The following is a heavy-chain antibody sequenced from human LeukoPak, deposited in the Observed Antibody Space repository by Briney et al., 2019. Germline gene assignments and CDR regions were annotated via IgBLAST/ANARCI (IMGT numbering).Heavy chain of an antibody. D-gene: IGHD4-23*01. CDR3: ARDPSTTVVTNDAFDI. CDR2: ISAYSGNT. V-gene: IGHV1-18*01. CDR1: GYTFTSYG. Sequence: SVKVSCKASGYTFTSYGISWVRQAPGQGLEWMGWISAYSGNTNYAQKLQGRVTMTTDTSTSTAYMELRSLRSDNTAVYYCARDPSTTVVTNDAFDIWGQGTMVTVSS. J-gene: IGHJ3*02.